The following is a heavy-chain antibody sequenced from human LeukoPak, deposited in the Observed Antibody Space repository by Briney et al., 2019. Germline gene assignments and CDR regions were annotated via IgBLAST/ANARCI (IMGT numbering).Heavy chain of an antibody. CDR2: INPNSGGT. D-gene: IGHD7-27*01. CDR3: ARRALTGDFVRFDY. CDR1: GGTFSSYA. Sequence: ASVKVSCKASGGTFSSYAISWVRQAPGQGLEWMGWINPNSGGTNYAQKFQGRVTMTRDTSISTAYMELSRLRSDDTAVYYCARRALTGDFVRFDYWGQGTLVTVSS. V-gene: IGHV1-2*02. J-gene: IGHJ4*02.